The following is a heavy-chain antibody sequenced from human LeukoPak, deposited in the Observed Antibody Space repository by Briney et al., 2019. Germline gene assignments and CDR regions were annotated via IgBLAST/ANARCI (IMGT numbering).Heavy chain of an antibody. Sequence: GGSLRLSCAASGFTFNSYAMSWVRQAPGKGLEWVSSISGSGDSTYYADSVKGRFTTSRANSKNTLYLQMNSLRAEDTAVYYCARDRSGSREYFQHWGQGTLVTVSS. CDR2: ISGSGDST. V-gene: IGHV3-23*01. CDR1: GFTFNSYA. D-gene: IGHD1-26*01. CDR3: ARDRSGSREYFQH. J-gene: IGHJ1*01.